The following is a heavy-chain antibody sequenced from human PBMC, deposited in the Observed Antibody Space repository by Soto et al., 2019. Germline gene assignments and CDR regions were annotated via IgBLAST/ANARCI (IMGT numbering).Heavy chain of an antibody. CDR3: AKDRRSGYYKAYFDY. J-gene: IGHJ4*02. CDR1: GFTFSSYA. V-gene: IGHV3-23*01. CDR2: ISGSGGST. D-gene: IGHD3-3*01. Sequence: GGSLRLSCAASGFTFSSYAMSWVRQAPGKGLEWVSAISGSGGSTYYADSVKGRFTISRDNSKNTLYLQMNSLRAEDTAVYYCAKDRRSGYYKAYFDYWGQGTLVTVSS.